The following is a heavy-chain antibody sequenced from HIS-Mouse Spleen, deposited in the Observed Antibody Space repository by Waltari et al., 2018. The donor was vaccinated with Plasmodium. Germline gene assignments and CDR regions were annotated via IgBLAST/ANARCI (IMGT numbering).Heavy chain of an antibody. J-gene: IGHJ4*02. V-gene: IGHV3-30*18. CDR1: GFTFSSYG. Sequence: QVQLVESGGGVVQPGRSLRLSCAASGFTFSSYGMHWVRQAPGKGLESVAVISYDGSNKYYADSVKGRFTISRDNSKNTLYLQMNSLRAEDTAVYYCAKAQGVINFDYWGQGTLVTVSS. D-gene: IGHD3-16*01. CDR3: AKAQGVINFDY. CDR2: ISYDGSNK.